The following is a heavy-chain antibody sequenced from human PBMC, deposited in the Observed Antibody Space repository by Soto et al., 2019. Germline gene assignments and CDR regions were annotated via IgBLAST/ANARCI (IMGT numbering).Heavy chain of an antibody. D-gene: IGHD5-18*01. Sequence: EVQLVESGGGLVQPGGSLRLSCAASGFTFSSYWMSWVRQAPGKGLEWVANIKQDGSEKYYVDSVKGRFTISRDNAKNSLYLQMNSLRAEDTAVYYCARDKGYSYDYYYYGRDVWGQGTTVTVSS. J-gene: IGHJ6*02. V-gene: IGHV3-7*04. CDR3: ARDKGYSYDYYYYGRDV. CDR2: IKQDGSEK. CDR1: GFTFSSYW.